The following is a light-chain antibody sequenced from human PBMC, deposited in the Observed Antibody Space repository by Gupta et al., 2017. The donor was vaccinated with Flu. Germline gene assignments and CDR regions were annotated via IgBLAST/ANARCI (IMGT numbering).Light chain of an antibody. Sequence: SSLSASVGDRVTITCRASQSISSYLNWYQQKPGKAPKLLIYAASSWQSGVPSRFSGSGYGTDFTLTISSRQPEDFATYYCQQSYSNPPWTFGQGTKVEIK. CDR1: QSISSY. J-gene: IGKJ1*01. CDR2: AAS. CDR3: QQSYSNPPWT. V-gene: IGKV1-39*01.